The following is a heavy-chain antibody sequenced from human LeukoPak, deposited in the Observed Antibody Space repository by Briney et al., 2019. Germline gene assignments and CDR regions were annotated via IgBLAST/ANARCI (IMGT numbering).Heavy chain of an antibody. CDR2: IYTSGST. CDR1: GGSISSYY. V-gene: IGHV4-4*07. J-gene: IGHJ5*02. CDR3: ARDQYGYSTNWFDP. D-gene: IGHD5-24*01. Sequence: SETLSLTCTVTGGSISSYYWSWIRQPARKGLEWIGRIYTSGSTNYNPSLKSRVTMSVDTSKNQFSLKLSSVTAADTAVYYCARDQYGYSTNWFDPWGQGTLVTVSS.